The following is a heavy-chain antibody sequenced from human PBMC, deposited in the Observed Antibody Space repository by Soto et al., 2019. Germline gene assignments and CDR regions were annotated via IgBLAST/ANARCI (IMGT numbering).Heavy chain of an antibody. Sequence: QIQLVQSGGEVKKPGASVNLSCKASGYIFNGYGISWVRQAPGQGLEWMGWISPYNGHTEYSQSLQGRIHVTADTATTTVYMELRSLRSDDTAVYYCARGGSGYHTGRGFAGAMDVWGQGTTVTVSS. CDR1: GYIFNGYG. D-gene: IGHD3-3*01. J-gene: IGHJ6*02. CDR3: ARGGSGYHTGRGFAGAMDV. CDR2: ISPYNGHT. V-gene: IGHV1-18*04.